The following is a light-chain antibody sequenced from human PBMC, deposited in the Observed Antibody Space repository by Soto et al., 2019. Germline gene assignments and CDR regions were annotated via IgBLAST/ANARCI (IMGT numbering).Light chain of an antibody. V-gene: IGKV1-6*01. Sequence: AIQVTQSPSSLSASVGDRVTITCRASQGIRNDLGWFQQKPGTAPTRLIYASSHFQSGVPSRYRGSGSCTEFTLTIRSLQHEDFATYYCLQDYSYPWTFGQGTTVEI. CDR1: QGIRND. CDR3: LQDYSYPWT. J-gene: IGKJ1*01. CDR2: ASS.